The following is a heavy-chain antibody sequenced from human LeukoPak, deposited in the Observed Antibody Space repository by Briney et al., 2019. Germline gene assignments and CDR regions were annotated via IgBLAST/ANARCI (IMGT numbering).Heavy chain of an antibody. V-gene: IGHV3-66*01. CDR3: ARDSSGYYGLDS. CDR1: GFSVSNNY. Sequence: GGSLRLSCAASGFSVSNNYMSWVRQASGKGLEWVSVIYSGGSTYFADSVKGRFTLSRDNSKNTLYLQMNSLRVEDTAVYYCARDSSGYYGLDSWGQGTLVTVSS. J-gene: IGHJ1*01. D-gene: IGHD3-22*01. CDR2: IYSGGST.